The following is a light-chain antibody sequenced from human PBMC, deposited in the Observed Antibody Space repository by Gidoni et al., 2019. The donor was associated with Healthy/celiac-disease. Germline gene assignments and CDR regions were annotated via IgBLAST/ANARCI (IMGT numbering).Light chain of an antibody. V-gene: IGLV3-1*01. Sequence: SYQLNQPPSVSVPPGPTASITCSGDKLGDKYACWYQQKPGQSPVLVIYQDSKRPSGIPERFSGSNSGNTATLTISGTQAMDEADYYCQAWDSSTAVFGTGTKVTVL. CDR1: KLGDKY. CDR3: QAWDSSTAV. J-gene: IGLJ1*01. CDR2: QDS.